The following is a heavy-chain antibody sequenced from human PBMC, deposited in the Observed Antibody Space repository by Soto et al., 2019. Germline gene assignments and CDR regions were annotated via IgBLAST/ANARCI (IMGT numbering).Heavy chain of an antibody. CDR2: ISAYNGNT. Sequence: ASVKVSCKASGYTFTSYGISWVRQAPGQGLEWMGWISAYNGNTNYAQKLQGRVTMTTDTSTSTAYMELSSLRSDDTAVYYCARSFHLQWCGELSPILYWGQGTLVTVSS. V-gene: IGHV1-18*01. D-gene: IGHD3-10*01. CDR3: ARSFHLQWCGELSPILY. CDR1: GYTFTSYG. J-gene: IGHJ4*02.